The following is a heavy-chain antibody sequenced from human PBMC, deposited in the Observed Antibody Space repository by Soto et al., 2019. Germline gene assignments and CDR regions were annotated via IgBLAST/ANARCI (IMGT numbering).Heavy chain of an antibody. CDR3: SGYYSYAFDI. CDR2: ISRSGSTI. D-gene: IGHD3-22*01. J-gene: IGHJ3*02. V-gene: IGHV3-11*01. CDR1: GFTFSDYY. Sequence: QVQLVESGGGLVKPGGSLRLSCAASGFTFSDYYMSWIRQAPGQGLEWVSYISRSGSTIYYADSVKGRFTISRANAKNSLYLQMNSLRAEDPVVYSGSGYYSYAFDIWGQGTMVTVSS.